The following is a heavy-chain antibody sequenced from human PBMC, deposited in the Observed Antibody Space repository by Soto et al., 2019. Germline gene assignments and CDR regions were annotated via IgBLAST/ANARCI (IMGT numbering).Heavy chain of an antibody. CDR3: ARVRKYDSSGYYLSPLDY. D-gene: IGHD3-22*01. CDR2: ISAYNGNT. CDR1: GYTFTSYG. V-gene: IGHV1-18*04. Sequence: ASVKVSCKASGYTFTSYGISWVRQAPGQGLEWMGWISAYNGNTNYAQKLQGRVTMTTDTSTSTAYMELRSLRSDDTAVYYCARVRKYDSSGYYLSPLDYWGQGTQVTV. J-gene: IGHJ4*02.